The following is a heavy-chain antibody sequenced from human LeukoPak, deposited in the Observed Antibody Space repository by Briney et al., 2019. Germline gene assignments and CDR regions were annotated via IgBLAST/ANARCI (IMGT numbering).Heavy chain of an antibody. CDR1: GFTFSNAW. D-gene: IGHD6-13*01. Sequence: GGSLRLSCAASGFTFSNAWMSWVRQAPGKGLEWVSAISGSGGSTYYADSVKGRFTISRDNSKNTLYLQMNSLRAEDTAVYYCAKEGSSSSRYFDLWGRGTLVTVSS. V-gene: IGHV3-23*01. CDR3: AKEGSSSSRYFDL. J-gene: IGHJ2*01. CDR2: ISGSGGST.